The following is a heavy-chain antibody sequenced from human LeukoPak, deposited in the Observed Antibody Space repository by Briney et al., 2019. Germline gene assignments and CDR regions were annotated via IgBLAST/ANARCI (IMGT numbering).Heavy chain of an antibody. V-gene: IGHV4-39*01. CDR3: ARHSPAHYFDY. CDR2: IYYSGST. Sequence: SETLSLTCTVSGGSISSSSYYWRWIRQPPGKGLEWIGSIYYSGSTYYNPSLKSRVTISVDTSKNQFSLKLSSVTAADTAVYYCARHSPAHYFDYWGQGTLVTVSS. CDR1: GGSISSSSYY. J-gene: IGHJ4*02.